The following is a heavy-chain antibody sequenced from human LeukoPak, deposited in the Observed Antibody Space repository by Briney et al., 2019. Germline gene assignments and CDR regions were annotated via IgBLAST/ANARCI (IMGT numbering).Heavy chain of an antibody. CDR3: ARLCGDYDWDYGMDV. J-gene: IGHJ6*02. V-gene: IGHV3-33*01. CDR1: GFTFSSYG. CDR2: IWYDGSNK. Sequence: GGSLRLSCAASGFTFSSYGMHWVRQAPGKGLEWVAVIWYDGSNKYYADSVKGRFTISRDNSKNTLYLQMNSLRAEDTAMYYCARLCGDYDWDYGMDVWGQGTTVTVSS. D-gene: IGHD4-17*01.